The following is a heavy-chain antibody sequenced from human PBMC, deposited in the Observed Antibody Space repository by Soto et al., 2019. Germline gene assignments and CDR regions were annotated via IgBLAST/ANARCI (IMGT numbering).Heavy chain of an antibody. J-gene: IGHJ4*02. CDR1: GGSISSGGYY. D-gene: IGHD3-22*01. V-gene: IGHV4-31*03. CDR2: IYYSGST. CDR3: ARDHYYDSSGYLDY. Sequence: SETLSLTCTVSGGSISSGGYYWSWIRQHPGKGLEWIGYIYYSGSTYYNPSLKSRVTISVDTSKNQFSLKLSSVTAADTAVYYCARDHYYDSSGYLDYWGQGTLVTVSS.